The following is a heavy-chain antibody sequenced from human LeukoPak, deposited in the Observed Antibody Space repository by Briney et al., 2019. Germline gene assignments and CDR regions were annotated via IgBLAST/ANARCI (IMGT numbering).Heavy chain of an antibody. CDR2: FYRGART. V-gene: IGHV3-53*04. D-gene: IGHD1-7*01. CDR3: ATGTQAYYYYYGMDV. Sequence: PGGSLRLSCAASGITVTSNYMSWVRKAPGKGLEWVAVFYRGARTYDAASVKGLFTISRHNSKNTLYLQMNSRRAEDTAVYYCATGTQAYYYYYGMDVWGQGATVSVCS. J-gene: IGHJ6*01. CDR1: GITVTSNY.